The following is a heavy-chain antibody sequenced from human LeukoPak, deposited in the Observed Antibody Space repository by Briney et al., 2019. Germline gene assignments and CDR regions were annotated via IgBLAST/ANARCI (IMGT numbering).Heavy chain of an antibody. D-gene: IGHD6-6*01. CDR1: GYKFNSQW. Sequence: KHGESLKISCKGSGYKFNSQWIGWVRQMPGKGLEWMGIIYPGDSDTRYSPSFQGQVTISADKSITTAYLQWSSLKASDTGIYYCARPYSNSHPGWMDVWGKGTTVTVSS. CDR2: IYPGDSDT. J-gene: IGHJ6*03. V-gene: IGHV5-51*01. CDR3: ARPYSNSHPGWMDV.